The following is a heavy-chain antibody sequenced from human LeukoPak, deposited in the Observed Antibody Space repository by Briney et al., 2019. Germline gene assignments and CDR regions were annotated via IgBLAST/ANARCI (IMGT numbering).Heavy chain of an antibody. V-gene: IGHV4-59*01. Sequence: SETLSLTCTVSGGSISSYYWSWIRQPPGKGLEWIGYIYYSGSTNYNPSLKSRVTISVDTSKNQFSLKLSSVTAADTAVYYCARDPSGGSWYGSYMDVWGKGTTVTVSS. CDR1: GGSISSYY. CDR3: ARDPSGGSWYGSYMDV. D-gene: IGHD6-13*01. J-gene: IGHJ6*03. CDR2: IYYSGST.